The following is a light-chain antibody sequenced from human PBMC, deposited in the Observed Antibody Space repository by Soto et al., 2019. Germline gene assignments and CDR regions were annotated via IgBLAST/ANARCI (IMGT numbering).Light chain of an antibody. J-gene: IGKJ1*01. CDR2: DVS. V-gene: IGKV3-11*01. Sequence: EIVLTQSPATLSLSPGERGTLSCRASESVTNYLAWYQQKPGQAPRLLVYDVSNRATGIPARFSGGGSGTDFSLTISNLEPEDFAVYYCQQRSDWPWTCGQGTKVEIK. CDR1: ESVTNY. CDR3: QQRSDWPWT.